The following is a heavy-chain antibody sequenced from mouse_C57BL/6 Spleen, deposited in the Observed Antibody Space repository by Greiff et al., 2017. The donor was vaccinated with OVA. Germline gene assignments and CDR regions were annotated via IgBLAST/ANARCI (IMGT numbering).Heavy chain of an antibody. Sequence: VQLQQPGTELVKPGASVKLSCKASGYTFTSYWMHWVKQRPGQGLAWIGNINPSNGGTNYNEKFKSKATLTVDKSSSTAYMQLSSLTSEDSAVYYCARLGSSGYKALYYDYWGQGTTLTVSS. CDR3: ARLGSSGYKALYYDY. D-gene: IGHD3-2*02. CDR2: INPSNGGT. J-gene: IGHJ2*01. CDR1: GYTFTSYW. V-gene: IGHV1-53*01.